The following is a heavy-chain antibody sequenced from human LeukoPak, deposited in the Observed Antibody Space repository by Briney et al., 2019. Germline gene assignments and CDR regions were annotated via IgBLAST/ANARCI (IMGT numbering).Heavy chain of an antibody. V-gene: IGHV3-23*01. CDR3: AKDVPYYYDSSGIY. D-gene: IGHD3-22*01. Sequence: GGSLRLSCAASGFTFSSYAMSWVRQAPGKGLEWVSAISGSGGSTYYADSVRGRFTISRDNSKNTLYLQMNSLRAEDTAVYYCAKDVPYYYDSSGIYWGQGTLVTVSS. CDR2: ISGSGGST. J-gene: IGHJ4*02. CDR1: GFTFSSYA.